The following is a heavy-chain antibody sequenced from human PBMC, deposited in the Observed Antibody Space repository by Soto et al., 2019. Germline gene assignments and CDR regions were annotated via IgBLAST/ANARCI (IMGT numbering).Heavy chain of an antibody. CDR2: IHYSGST. J-gene: IGHJ4*02. V-gene: IGHV4-59*01. CDR3: ARCNPDENEGLDH. Sequence: SETLSLTCDVSGGSISPYCWTWIRQPPGKGLEWMGYIHYSGSTNYSPALKNRVSISADSSKNQFSLKVTSVTPAGTAIYYCARCNPDENEGLDHWGQGIQVTVSS. CDR1: GGSISPYC.